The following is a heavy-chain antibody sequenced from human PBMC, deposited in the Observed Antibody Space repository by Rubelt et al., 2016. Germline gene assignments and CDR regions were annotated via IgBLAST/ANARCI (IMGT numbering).Heavy chain of an antibody. CDR3: ARGYFDSTGDFDY. CDR2: INTYNDKT. CDR1: GYTFTTYG. D-gene: IGHD3-22*01. Sequence: QVHLVQSAIEVKKPGASVKISCKTSGYTFTTYGIIWVRRAPGQGLEWMGWINTYNDKTNYPQKFQGRVSMTTDSSTNTAYMGLRGLRSDDTAVYYCARGYFDSTGDFDYWGQGTLVTVSS. V-gene: IGHV1-18*01. J-gene: IGHJ4*02.